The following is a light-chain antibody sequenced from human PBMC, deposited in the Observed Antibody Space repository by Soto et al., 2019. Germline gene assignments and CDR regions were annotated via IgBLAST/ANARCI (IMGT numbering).Light chain of an antibody. CDR3: CSYAGSSTFV. V-gene: IGLV2-23*02. J-gene: IGLJ3*02. Sequence: QSVLTQPASVSGSPGQSITISCTGTSSDVGSYNLVSWYQQHPGKAPKLMIYEVSKRPSGVSNRLSGSKSGNTASLTISGLQAEDEADYYCCSYAGSSTFVFGGGTKLPS. CDR1: SSDVGSYNL. CDR2: EVS.